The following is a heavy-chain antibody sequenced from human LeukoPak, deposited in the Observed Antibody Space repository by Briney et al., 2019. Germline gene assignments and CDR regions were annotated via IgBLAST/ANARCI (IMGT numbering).Heavy chain of an antibody. J-gene: IGHJ4*02. D-gene: IGHD2-15*01. CDR3: VRDRCSGGSCRLFDY. CDR1: GFTFGTYA. CDR2: MWSDGDNR. Sequence: EGSLRLSCAASGFTFGTYAMHWVRQAPGKGLEWVAVMWSDGDNRYYADSVKGRFTISRDNSKNTLYLEMNSLRAEDTAVYYCVRDRCSGGSCRLFDYWGQGALVTVSS. V-gene: IGHV3-33*01.